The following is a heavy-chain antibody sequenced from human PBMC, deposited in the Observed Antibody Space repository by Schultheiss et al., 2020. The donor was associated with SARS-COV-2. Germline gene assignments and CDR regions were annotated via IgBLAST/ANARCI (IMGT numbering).Heavy chain of an antibody. D-gene: IGHD2-2*01. V-gene: IGHV3-23*01. CDR1: GGSFSGYY. Sequence: ETLSLTCAVYGGSFSGYYWSWIRQPPGKGLEWVSAISGSGGSTYYADSVKGRFTISRDNAKNSLYLQMNSLRAEDTALYYCAKDRWYQLLTYGMDVWGQGTTVTVSS. CDR2: ISGSGGST. CDR3: AKDRWYQLLTYGMDV. J-gene: IGHJ6*02.